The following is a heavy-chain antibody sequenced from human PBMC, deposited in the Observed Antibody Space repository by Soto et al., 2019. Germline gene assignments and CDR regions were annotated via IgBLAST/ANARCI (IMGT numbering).Heavy chain of an antibody. Sequence: SETLSLTCTVSGGSISSYYWSWIRQPPGKGLEWIGYMYNTGSTIYNPSLKSRVTISVDTSKKQFSLKLSSVTAADTAVYYCARQDTSGYAFDSWGPGTLVTVS. V-gene: IGHV4-59*08. D-gene: IGHD3-22*01. CDR1: GGSISSYY. CDR2: MYNTGST. CDR3: ARQDTSGYAFDS. J-gene: IGHJ4*02.